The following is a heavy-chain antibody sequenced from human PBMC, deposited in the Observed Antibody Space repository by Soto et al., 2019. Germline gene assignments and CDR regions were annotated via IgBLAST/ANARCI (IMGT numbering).Heavy chain of an antibody. CDR2: IYYSGST. CDR3: PRENWEGFDY. CDR1: GGSISSYY. Sequence: SETLSLTCTVSGGSISSYYWSWIRQPPGKGLEWIGYIYYSGSTNYNPSLKSRVTISVDTSKNQFSLKLSSVTAADTAVYYSPRENWEGFDYWGQGPLVPVYS. D-gene: IGHD7-27*01. V-gene: IGHV4-59*01. J-gene: IGHJ4*02.